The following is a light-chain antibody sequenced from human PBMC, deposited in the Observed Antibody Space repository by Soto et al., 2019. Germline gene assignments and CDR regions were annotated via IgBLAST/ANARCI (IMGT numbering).Light chain of an antibody. J-gene: IGKJ1*01. CDR2: AAS. Sequence: IVLTQSPGTLSLSPGERATLSCRASQSGSRSNLAWYQQKPGQPPSLLNYAASNRATRIPDRFSGSGSGTDFPLNISRLEPVDLALYYYKQYGNSRTFGQGAKLDI. CDR1: QSGSRSN. V-gene: IGKV3-20*01. CDR3: KQYGNSRT.